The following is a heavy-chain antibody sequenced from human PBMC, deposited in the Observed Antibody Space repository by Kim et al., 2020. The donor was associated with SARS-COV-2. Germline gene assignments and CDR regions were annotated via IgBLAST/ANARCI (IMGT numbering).Heavy chain of an antibody. Sequence: ASVKVSCKASGYTFTSYAMNWVRQAPGQGLEWMGWINTNTGNPTYAQGFTGRFVFSLDTSVSTAYLQISSLKAEDTAVYYCASPRGVVVPAAMPASYYYYVMDVWGQGTTVTVSS. CDR1: GYTFTSYA. J-gene: IGHJ6*02. CDR2: INTNTGNP. D-gene: IGHD2-2*01. V-gene: IGHV7-4-1*02. CDR3: ASPRGVVVPAAMPASYYYYVMDV.